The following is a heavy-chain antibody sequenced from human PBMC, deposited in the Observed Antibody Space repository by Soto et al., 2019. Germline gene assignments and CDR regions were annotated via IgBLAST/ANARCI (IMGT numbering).Heavy chain of an antibody. Sequence: SETLSLTCTVSGGSISSGDSYWTWIRQHPGKGLEWIGYIFHSGSTYYNPSLKSRVTMLVDTSKNQFSLKLNSVTAADTAVYYCARDCFEAAAVGNWFDPWGQGTLVTVSS. D-gene: IGHD6-13*01. J-gene: IGHJ5*02. CDR1: GGSISSGDSY. V-gene: IGHV4-31*03. CDR3: ARDCFEAAAVGNWFDP. CDR2: IFHSGST.